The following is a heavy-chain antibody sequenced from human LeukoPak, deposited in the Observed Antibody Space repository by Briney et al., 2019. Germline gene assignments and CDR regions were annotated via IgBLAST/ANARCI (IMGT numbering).Heavy chain of an antibody. D-gene: IGHD3-10*01. J-gene: IGHJ4*02. CDR3: ARGGRLLWFGESIDY. Sequence: GGSLRLSCAASGFTFSSYSMNWVRQAPGKGLEWVSSISSSSSYVYYADSVKGRFTISRDNAKNSLYLQMNSLRAEDTAVYYCARGGRLLWFGESIDYWGQGTLVTVSS. V-gene: IGHV3-21*01. CDR1: GFTFSSYS. CDR2: ISSSSSYV.